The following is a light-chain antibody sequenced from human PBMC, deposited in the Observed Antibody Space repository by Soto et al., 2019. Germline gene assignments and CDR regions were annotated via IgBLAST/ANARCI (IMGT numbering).Light chain of an antibody. J-gene: IGKJ1*01. CDR2: AAS. CDR3: QQSFSYIRA. CDR1: QDIRNF. Sequence: DIQVTQSPSSLSASVGDTVTITCRASQDIRNFLHWYQQKPGEAPKLLIFAASRLKSGVPSRFSASGSGTDFTLTISGLQPEDLATYYCQQSFSYIRAFGQGTTVDI. V-gene: IGKV1-39*01.